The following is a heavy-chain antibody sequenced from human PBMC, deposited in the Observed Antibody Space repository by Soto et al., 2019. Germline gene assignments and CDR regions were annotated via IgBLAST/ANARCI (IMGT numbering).Heavy chain of an antibody. Sequence: GGSVRLYCAASGISFSSYCMHRVRQAPGKWVDSVAVIWCRGSNKYYAESVKGRFTISRDNSKNTLYMQMNSLTVEDTDVYYCARAQYTGSYFDACDVWAQGTRVTVSS. J-gene: IGHJ3*01. CDR3: ARAQYTGSYFDACDV. CDR1: GISFSSYC. D-gene: IGHD1-26*01. V-gene: IGHV3-33*03. CDR2: IWCRGSNK.